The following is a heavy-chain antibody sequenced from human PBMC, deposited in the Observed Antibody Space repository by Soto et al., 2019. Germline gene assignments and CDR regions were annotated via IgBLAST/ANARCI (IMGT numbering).Heavy chain of an antibody. CDR2: IWYDGSNK. CDR3: AREIAVAGKGIDY. D-gene: IGHD6-19*01. CDR1: GFTFSSYG. J-gene: IGHJ4*02. Sequence: GGSLRLSCAASGFTFSSYGMHWVRQAPGKGLEWVAVIWYDGSNKYYADSVKGRFTISRDNSKNTLYLQMNSLRAEDTAVYYCAREIAVAGKGIDYWGQGTLVTVSS. V-gene: IGHV3-33*01.